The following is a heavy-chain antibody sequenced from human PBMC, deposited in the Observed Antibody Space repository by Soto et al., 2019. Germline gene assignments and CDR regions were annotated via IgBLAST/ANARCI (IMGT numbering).Heavy chain of an antibody. CDR3: ARGGAVAGPDDAFDI. Sequence: ASVKVSCKAPGYTFTSYGISWVRQAPGQGLEWMGWISAYNGNTNYAQKLQGRVTMTTDTSTSTAYMELRSLRSDDTAVYYCARGGAVAGPDDAFDIWGQGTMVTVSS. D-gene: IGHD6-19*01. J-gene: IGHJ3*02. CDR1: GYTFTSYG. V-gene: IGHV1-18*01. CDR2: ISAYNGNT.